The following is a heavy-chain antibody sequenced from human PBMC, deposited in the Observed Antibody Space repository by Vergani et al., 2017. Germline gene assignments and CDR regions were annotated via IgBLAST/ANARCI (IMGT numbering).Heavy chain of an antibody. J-gene: IGHJ4*02. CDR3: ARGRLLGYCSGGSCTKDY. Sequence: EVQLLKSGGGLVQPGGSLRLSCAASGFTFSSYSMNWVRQAPGKGLEWVSSISSSSSYIYYADSVKGRFTISRDNAKNSLYLQMNSLRAEDTAVYYCARGRLLGYCSGGSCTKDYWGQGTLVTVSS. CDR2: ISSSSSYI. D-gene: IGHD2-15*01. CDR1: GFTFSSYS. V-gene: IGHV3-21*01.